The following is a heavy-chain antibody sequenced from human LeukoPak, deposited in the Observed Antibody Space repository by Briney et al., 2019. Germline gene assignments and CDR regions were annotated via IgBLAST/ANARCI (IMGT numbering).Heavy chain of an antibody. V-gene: IGHV3-66*01. CDR1: GFTFSDYY. Sequence: GGSLRLSCAASGFTFSDYYMSWVRQAPGKGLEWVSVIYSGGSTYYADSVKGRFTISRDNSKNTLYPQMNSLRAEDTAVYYCARDGTYYDFWSGYPGYMDVWGKGTTVTVSS. CDR3: ARDGTYYDFWSGYPGYMDV. J-gene: IGHJ6*03. D-gene: IGHD3-3*01. CDR2: IYSGGST.